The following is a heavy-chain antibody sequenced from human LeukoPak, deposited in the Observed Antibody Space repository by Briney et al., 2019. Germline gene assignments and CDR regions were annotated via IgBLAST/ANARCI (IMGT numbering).Heavy chain of an antibody. Sequence: PGGSLRLSCAASGSTFSSYGMHWVRQAPGKGLEGVAVIWYDGSNKYYADSVKGRFTISRDNSKNTLYLQMNSLRAEDTAVYYCAKLGLYGSGSYWDYRGQGTLVTVSS. CDR1: GSTFSSYG. D-gene: IGHD3-10*01. J-gene: IGHJ4*02. V-gene: IGHV3-33*06. CDR3: AKLGLYGSGSYWDY. CDR2: IWYDGSNK.